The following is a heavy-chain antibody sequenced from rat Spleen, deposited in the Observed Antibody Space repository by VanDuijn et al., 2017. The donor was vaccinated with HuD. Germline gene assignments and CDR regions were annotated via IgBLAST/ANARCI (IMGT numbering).Heavy chain of an antibody. V-gene: IGHV4-2*01. J-gene: IGHJ2*01. CDR1: GFNFNDYW. CDR2: INKDSRTI. D-gene: IGHD1-2*01. Sequence: EVQLVESGGGLVQPGRSMKLSCAASGFNFNDYWMGWVRQAPGKGLEWIGEINKDSRTIKYSPSLKDKFTISRDNAQSTLYLQMSKLGSEDTAIYYCARATIAAGDYFDYWGQGVMVTVSS. CDR3: ARATIAAGDYFDY.